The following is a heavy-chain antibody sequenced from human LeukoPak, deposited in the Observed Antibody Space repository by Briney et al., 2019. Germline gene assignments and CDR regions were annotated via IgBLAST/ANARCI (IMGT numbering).Heavy chain of an antibody. CDR3: AKDGAWLRFDD. Sequence: GGSLRLSCAASGFTFSNYAMSWVRQAPGKGLEWVSGISPGGGPTYYADSVKGRFTISRDDVKSTLYLQMKNLRAEDTAVYYCAKDGAWLRFDDWGQGVLVTVSS. CDR2: ISPGGGPT. D-gene: IGHD5-12*01. V-gene: IGHV3-23*01. CDR1: GFTFSNYA. J-gene: IGHJ4*02.